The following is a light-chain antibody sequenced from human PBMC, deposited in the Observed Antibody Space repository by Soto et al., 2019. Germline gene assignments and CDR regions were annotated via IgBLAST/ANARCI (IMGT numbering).Light chain of an antibody. V-gene: IGKV1-5*03. CDR2: KAS. CDR1: QSISSW. J-gene: IGKJ1*01. CDR3: QQYNSYSPWT. Sequence: DIQMTQSPSTLSASVGDRVTITCRASQSISSWLAWYQQKPGKAPKLLIYKASSLKSGVPSRVSGSGSGTEFTLTISSLQPDDFATYYCQQYNSYSPWTFGQGTKVEIK.